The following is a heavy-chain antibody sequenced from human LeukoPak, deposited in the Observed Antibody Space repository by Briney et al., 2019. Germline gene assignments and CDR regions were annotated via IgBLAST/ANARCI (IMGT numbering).Heavy chain of an antibody. CDR3: ARDSGYNAFDI. D-gene: IGHD5-12*01. CDR2: ISPDGSRI. J-gene: IGHJ3*02. CDR1: GFIFSTSW. Sequence: GVSLTLSCAASGFIFSTSWMTWVRQAPGEWLDWLGNISPDGSRINYVGSVMGRFTFSRDNAKNSLFLQMNSLRAEDTAVFYCARDSGYNAFDIWGQGTMVTVSS. V-gene: IGHV3-7*01.